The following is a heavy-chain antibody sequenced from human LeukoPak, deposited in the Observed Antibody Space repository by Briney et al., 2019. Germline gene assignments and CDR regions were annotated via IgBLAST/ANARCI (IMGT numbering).Heavy chain of an antibody. CDR2: IIPIFGTA. V-gene: IGHV1-69*06. D-gene: IGHD1-26*01. CDR1: GYTFTSYG. CDR3: AKLRTRSYWGFDP. J-gene: IGHJ5*02. Sequence: VKVSCKASGYTFTSYGISWVRQAPGQGLEWMGGIIPIFGTANYAQKFRGRLTVTADRSTRTAYMELSSLTSEDTAVYYCAKLRTRSYWGFDPWGXXXLVTVSS.